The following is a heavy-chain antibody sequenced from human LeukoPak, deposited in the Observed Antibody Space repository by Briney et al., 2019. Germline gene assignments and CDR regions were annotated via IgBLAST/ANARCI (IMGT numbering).Heavy chain of an antibody. Sequence: GGSLRLSCAASGFTFSSYAMSWVRQAPGKGLEWVSAISGSGGSTYYADSVKGRFTISRDNSKNTLYLQMNSLRTEDTAVYYCASLWNPLSSFDYWGQGTLVTVSS. V-gene: IGHV3-23*01. J-gene: IGHJ4*02. CDR1: GFTFSSYA. D-gene: IGHD1-1*01. CDR2: ISGSGGST. CDR3: ASLWNPLSSFDY.